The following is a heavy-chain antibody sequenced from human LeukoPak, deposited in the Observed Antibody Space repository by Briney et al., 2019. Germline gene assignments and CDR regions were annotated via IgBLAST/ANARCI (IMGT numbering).Heavy chain of an antibody. CDR3: ASSTLTANDAFDI. CDR1: GGSISSGGYS. Sequence: PSETLSLTCAVSGGSISSGGYSWSWIRQPPGKGLEWIGYIYYSGSTYYNPSLKSRVTISVDTSKNQFSLKLSSVTAADTAVYYCASSTLTANDAFDIWGQGTMVTVSS. D-gene: IGHD2-2*01. CDR2: IYYSGST. V-gene: IGHV4-30-4*07. J-gene: IGHJ3*02.